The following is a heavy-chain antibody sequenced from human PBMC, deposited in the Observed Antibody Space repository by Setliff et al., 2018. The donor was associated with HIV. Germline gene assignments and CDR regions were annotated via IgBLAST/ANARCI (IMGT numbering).Heavy chain of an antibody. Sequence: PSETLSLTCTLSGGSFGDYHWSWIRQPAGRGLAWIGRIFSSGTTDYKFSLKSRVTISIDTSRNQFSLRLTSVTAEDTAVYYCARDRHYSGLGSYGPWGPGTLVTVSS. CDR3: ARDRHYSGLGSYGP. CDR1: GGSFGDYH. D-gene: IGHD3-10*01. V-gene: IGHV4-4*07. J-gene: IGHJ5*02. CDR2: IFSSGTT.